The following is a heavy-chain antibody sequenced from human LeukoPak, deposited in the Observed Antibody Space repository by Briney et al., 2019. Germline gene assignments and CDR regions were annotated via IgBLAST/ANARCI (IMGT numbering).Heavy chain of an antibody. CDR3: ARDASFLGRLGELSHLDY. CDR1: GFTFSSYA. V-gene: IGHV3-30*04. Sequence: GGSLRVSCAASGFTFSSYAMHWVRQAPGKGLEWVAVISYDGSNKYYADSVKGRFTISRDNSKNTLYLQMNSLRAEDTAVYYCARDASFLGRLGELSHLDYWGQGTLVTVSS. CDR2: ISYDGSNK. D-gene: IGHD3-16*02. J-gene: IGHJ4*02.